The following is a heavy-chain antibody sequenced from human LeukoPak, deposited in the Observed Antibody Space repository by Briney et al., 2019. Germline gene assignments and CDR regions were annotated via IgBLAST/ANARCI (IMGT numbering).Heavy chain of an antibody. CDR3: ARALIYSGYVYFDY. V-gene: IGHV3-64*01. J-gene: IGHJ4*02. CDR1: GFTFSNYA. Sequence: GGSLRLSCAASGFTFSNYAMHWVRQAPGKGLEYVSAISSNGGSTYYANSVKGRFTISRDNSKNTLYLQMGSLRAEDMAVYYRARALIYSGYVYFDYWGQGTLVTVSS. CDR2: ISSNGGST. D-gene: IGHD5-12*01.